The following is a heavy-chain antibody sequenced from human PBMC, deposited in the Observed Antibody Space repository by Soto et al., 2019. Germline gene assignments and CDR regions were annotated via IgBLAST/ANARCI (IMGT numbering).Heavy chain of an antibody. CDR1: GFTFSSYS. CDR3: VRLRFSGASGNFDY. J-gene: IGHJ4*02. V-gene: IGHV3-21*04. CDR2: ISSSSSYI. D-gene: IGHD1-26*01. Sequence: GGSLRLSCAASGFTFSSYSMNWVRQAPGKGLEWVSSISSSSSYIYYADSVKGRFTISRDNAKNSLYLQMNSLRAEDTALYYCVRLRFSGASGNFDYWGQGTQLTVSS.